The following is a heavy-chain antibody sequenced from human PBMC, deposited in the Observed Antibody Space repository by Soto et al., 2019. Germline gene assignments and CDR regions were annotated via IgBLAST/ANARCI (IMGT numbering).Heavy chain of an antibody. V-gene: IGHV4-59*01. Sequence: SETLSLTCTVSGGAISGFYWSWIRQPPGKGLEWIGDIYNRGGTNYNPSLKCRAAISIDTSKDQFSLKLTSVTAADTAVYYCAGRDGYNYVDHWGQGTLVTVSS. J-gene: IGHJ4*02. D-gene: IGHD5-12*01. CDR1: GGAISGFY. CDR3: AGRDGYNYVDH. CDR2: IYNRGGT.